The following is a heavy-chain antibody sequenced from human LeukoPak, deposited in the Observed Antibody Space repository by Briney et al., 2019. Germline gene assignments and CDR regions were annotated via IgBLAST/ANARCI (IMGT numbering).Heavy chain of an antibody. D-gene: IGHD4-11*01. Sequence: SSETLSLTCTVSGGSISSYYWSWIRQPAGKGLEWIGRIYTSGSTNYNPSLKSRVTISVDTSKNQFSLKLSSVTAADTAVYYCARGIYSNYQYYFDYWGQGTLVAVSS. CDR3: ARGIYSNYQYYFDY. V-gene: IGHV4-4*07. CDR2: IYTSGST. J-gene: IGHJ4*02. CDR1: GGSISSYY.